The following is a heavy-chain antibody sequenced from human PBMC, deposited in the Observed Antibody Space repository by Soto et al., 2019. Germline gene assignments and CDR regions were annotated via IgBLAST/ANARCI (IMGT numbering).Heavy chain of an antibody. Sequence: ASVKVSCKASGYTFTSYYMHWVRQAPGQGLEWMGIINPSGGSTSYAQKFQGRVTMTRDTSTSTVYMELSSLRSEDTAVYYCASLAYCGGDCYPDPYSFDIWGQGTMVTVSS. CDR3: ASLAYCGGDCYPDPYSFDI. J-gene: IGHJ3*02. CDR1: GYTFTSYY. CDR2: INPSGGST. V-gene: IGHV1-46*01. D-gene: IGHD2-21*02.